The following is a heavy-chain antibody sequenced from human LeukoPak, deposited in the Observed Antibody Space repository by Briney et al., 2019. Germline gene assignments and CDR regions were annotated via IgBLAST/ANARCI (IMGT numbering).Heavy chain of an antibody. Sequence: GGSLRLSCAASGFSFSTYSMNWVRQAPGKGLEWVSYIVGSSSTIYYADSVKGRFTISRDNAKNTLYLQMDSLRAEDTAVYYCATDSPETAAFDYWGQGTLVTVSS. CDR2: IVGSSSTI. CDR3: ATDSPETAAFDY. CDR1: GFSFSTYS. J-gene: IGHJ4*02. D-gene: IGHD1-1*01. V-gene: IGHV3-48*04.